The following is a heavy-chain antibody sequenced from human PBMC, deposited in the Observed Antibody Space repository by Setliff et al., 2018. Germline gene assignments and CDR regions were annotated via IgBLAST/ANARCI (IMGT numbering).Heavy chain of an antibody. V-gene: IGHV1-69*05. D-gene: IGHD6-19*01. CDR1: GGFSTHA. CDR2: IIPILGTT. CDR3: ASALMRRVAVAGKSQFDY. Sequence: GASVKVSCKASGGFSTHAMSWVRQVPGQGLEWMGGIIPILGTTDYAQNFPGRVTITTDESTSSAYLEMSNLRSEDTAVYYCASALMRRVAVAGKSQFDYWGQGTLVTVSS. J-gene: IGHJ4*01.